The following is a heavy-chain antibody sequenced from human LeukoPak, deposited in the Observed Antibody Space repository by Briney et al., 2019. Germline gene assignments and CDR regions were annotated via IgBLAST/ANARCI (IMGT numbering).Heavy chain of an antibody. Sequence: GGSLRLSCAASGFTFSSYSMNWVRQAPGKGLEWVSSISSSSSYIYYADSVKGQFTISRDNAKNSLYLQMNSLRAEDTAVYYCARGGALYCSSTSCYPRHWGQGTLVTVSS. CDR2: ISSSSSYI. CDR1: GFTFSSYS. CDR3: ARGGALYCSSTSCYPRH. V-gene: IGHV3-21*01. D-gene: IGHD2-2*01. J-gene: IGHJ1*01.